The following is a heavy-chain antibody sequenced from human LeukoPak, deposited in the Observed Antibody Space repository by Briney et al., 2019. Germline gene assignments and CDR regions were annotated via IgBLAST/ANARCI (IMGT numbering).Heavy chain of an antibody. Sequence: PGGSLRLSCAASGFTFSHYGLHWVRQAPGKGLEWVALISPDGSYKDYADSVKGRLTISRDNSKNTLYLEMNSLRGVDTAVYYCAKDSSSSWFGGDSKWGQGTLVTVSS. CDR2: ISPDGSYK. J-gene: IGHJ4*02. V-gene: IGHV3-30*18. CDR3: AKDSSSSWFGGDSK. D-gene: IGHD6-13*01. CDR1: GFTFSHYG.